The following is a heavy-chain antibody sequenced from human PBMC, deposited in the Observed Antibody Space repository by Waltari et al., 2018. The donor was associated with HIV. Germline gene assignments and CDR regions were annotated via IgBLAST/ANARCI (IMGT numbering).Heavy chain of an antibody. J-gene: IGHJ4*02. V-gene: IGHV3-7*01. CDR1: GFTFSNYW. Sequence: EVQLVETGGALVQPGGSLRVSCVASGFTFSNYWMTWVRRAPGKVLEWVANRKQEGNEKNYLDSLKGRFTISRDNAKNSLYLQMNNLRDEDSATYYCARAYSGTYRIGDYWGQGTLVTVSS. CDR3: ARAYSGTYRIGDY. D-gene: IGHD1-26*01. CDR2: RKQEGNEK.